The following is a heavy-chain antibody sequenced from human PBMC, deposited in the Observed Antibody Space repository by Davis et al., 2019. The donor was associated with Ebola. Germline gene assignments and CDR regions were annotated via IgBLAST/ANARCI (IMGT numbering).Heavy chain of an antibody. CDR2: IYYSGST. Sequence: GSLRLSCTVPGGSISSYYWSWIRQPPGKGLEWIGYIYYSGSTNYNPTLKSRVTISVDTSKNQFSLKLRSVTAADTAVYYCARGLGDMDVWGQGTTITVSS. D-gene: IGHD3-10*01. V-gene: IGHV4-59*01. CDR1: GGSISSYY. J-gene: IGHJ6*02. CDR3: ARGLGDMDV.